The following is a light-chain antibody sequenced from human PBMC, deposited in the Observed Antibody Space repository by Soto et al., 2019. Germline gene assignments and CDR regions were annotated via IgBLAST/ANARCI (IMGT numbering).Light chain of an antibody. V-gene: IGKV3-20*01. CDR3: QQFDTLPKT. Sequence: ETVLTQSPGTLSLSPGDRATLSCRASQRVSSNYLAWYQQKPGQAPRLLISGTSGRATGIPHRFSGSGSGTDFTLTISRLEHEDFAVYFCQQFDTLPKTFGQGTKVEIK. J-gene: IGKJ1*01. CDR1: QRVSSNY. CDR2: GTS.